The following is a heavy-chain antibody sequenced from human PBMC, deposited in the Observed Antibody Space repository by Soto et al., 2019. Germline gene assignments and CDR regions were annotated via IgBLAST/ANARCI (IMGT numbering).Heavy chain of an antibody. CDR1: GYTFTNYG. V-gene: IGHV1-18*01. Sequence: QVQLVQSGAEVKKPGASVKVSCKASGYTFTNYGISWVRQAPGQGLEWMGWISAYNGNTNYAQKVQGRVTMTTDTSTSTAYMELRSLRSDDTVVYYCAREGDCFSTSCYAAWGQGTLVTVSS. CDR3: AREGDCFSTSCYAA. CDR2: ISAYNGNT. D-gene: IGHD2-2*01. J-gene: IGHJ5*02.